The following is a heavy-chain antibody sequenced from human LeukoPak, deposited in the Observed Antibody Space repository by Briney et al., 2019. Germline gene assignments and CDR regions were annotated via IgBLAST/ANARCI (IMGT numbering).Heavy chain of an antibody. Sequence: PWASVKVSCKASGGTFSSYAISWVRQAPGQGLEWMGGIIPIFGTANYAQKFQGRVTITADESTSTAYMELSSLRSEDTAVYYCARDPLWSGYYYYFDYWGQGTLVTVSS. CDR3: ARDPLWSGYYYYFDY. J-gene: IGHJ4*02. CDR2: IIPIFGTA. CDR1: GGTFSSYA. V-gene: IGHV1-69*13. D-gene: IGHD3-3*01.